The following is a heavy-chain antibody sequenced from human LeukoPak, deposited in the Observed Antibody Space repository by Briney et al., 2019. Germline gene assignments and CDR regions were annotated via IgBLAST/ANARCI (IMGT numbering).Heavy chain of an antibody. CDR1: GFTFSSYS. J-gene: IGHJ4*02. V-gene: IGHV3-48*04. Sequence: GGSLRLSCAASGFTFSSYSMNWVRQAPGKGLEWALYISSSGSTIDYADSVKGRFPISRDNAKNSLYLQMNSLRAEDTAVYYCSRLRGYSYGYADYWGQGTLVTVSS. CDR3: SRLRGYSYGYADY. CDR2: ISSSGSTI. D-gene: IGHD5-18*01.